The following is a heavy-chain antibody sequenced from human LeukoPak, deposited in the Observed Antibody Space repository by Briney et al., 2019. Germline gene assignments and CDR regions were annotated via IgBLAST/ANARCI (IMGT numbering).Heavy chain of an antibody. J-gene: IGHJ5*02. D-gene: IGHD1-1*01. CDR2: INAGNGNT. CDR3: ARVPGGALNWFDP. V-gene: IGHV1-3*03. Sequence: ASVKVSCKASGYTFTSYAMHWVRQAPGQRLEWMGWINAGNGNTKYSQEFQGRVTITRNTSISTAYMELSSLRSEDTAVYYCARVPGGALNWFDPWGQGTLVTVSS. CDR1: GYTFTSYA.